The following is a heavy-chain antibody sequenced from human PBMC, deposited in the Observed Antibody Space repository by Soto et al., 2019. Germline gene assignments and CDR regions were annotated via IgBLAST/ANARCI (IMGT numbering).Heavy chain of an antibody. D-gene: IGHD3-10*01. J-gene: IGHJ6*02. CDR3: ARDILWFGEYYYYYYGMDV. CDR1: GFTFSSYW. Sequence: GGSLRLSCAASGFTFSSYWMHWVRQAPGKGLVWVSRISSDGSSISYADSVKGRFTISRDTAKNTLYLQMNSLRPEDTAVYYCARDILWFGEYYYYYYGMDVWGQGTTVTSP. V-gene: IGHV3-74*01. CDR2: ISSDGSSI.